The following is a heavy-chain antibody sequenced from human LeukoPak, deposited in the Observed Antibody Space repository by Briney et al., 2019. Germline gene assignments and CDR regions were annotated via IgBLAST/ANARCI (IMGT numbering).Heavy chain of an antibody. CDR3: TRTPGDAFHPGGYYFDY. Sequence: PGRSLRLSCTTSGFSFGDYAVSWVRQAPGKGLEWVSFIRTKYYGGAAEYAASVKGRFTVSRDDSKSSAYLQITSLKTEDTAVYYCTRTPGDAFHPGGYYFDYWGRGTLVTVSS. J-gene: IGHJ4*02. CDR1: GFSFGDYA. CDR2: IRTKYYGGAA. V-gene: IGHV3-49*04. D-gene: IGHD5-24*01.